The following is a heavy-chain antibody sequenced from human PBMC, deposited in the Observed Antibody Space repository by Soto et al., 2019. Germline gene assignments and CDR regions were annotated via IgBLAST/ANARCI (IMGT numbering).Heavy chain of an antibody. CDR2: ISSSGGT. Sequence: EVQLLESGGGLIQPGGSLRVSCAASGFIFNTYALSWVRQAPGKGLEWVSFISSSGGTSYTDSVKGRFTISRDNFKNTLYLQMNNLRAEDTAVYYCATCLRTTSCAIDYWGQGTLVTVSS. J-gene: IGHJ4*02. D-gene: IGHD1-1*01. CDR1: GFIFNTYA. V-gene: IGHV3-23*01. CDR3: ATCLRTTSCAIDY.